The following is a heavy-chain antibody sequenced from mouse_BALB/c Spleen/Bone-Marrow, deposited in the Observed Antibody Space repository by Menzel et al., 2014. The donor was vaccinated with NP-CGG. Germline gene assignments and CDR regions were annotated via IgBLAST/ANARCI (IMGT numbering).Heavy chain of an antibody. Sequence: EVMLVESGGGLVQPGGSRKLSCAASGFTFSSFGMHWVRQAPEKGLEWVAYISSGSSTIYYADTVKGRFTISRDNPKSTLFLQMTSLRSEDTAMYYCARGAYYYGSSYDAMDYWGQGTSVTVSS. CDR1: GFTFSSFG. D-gene: IGHD1-1*01. CDR3: ARGAYYYGSSYDAMDY. V-gene: IGHV5-17*02. J-gene: IGHJ4*01. CDR2: ISSGSSTI.